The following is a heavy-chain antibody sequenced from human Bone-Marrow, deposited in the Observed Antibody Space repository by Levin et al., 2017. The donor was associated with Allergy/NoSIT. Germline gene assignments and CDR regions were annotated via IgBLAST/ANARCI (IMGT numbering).Heavy chain of an antibody. Sequence: GGSLRLSCAASGFTFGDYGFSWVRQAPGRGLEWVAFIRNIDYGGTTEYAASVKGRFTISRDDSKSIAYLQMNSLRTEDTAVYYCSRWITVIDYYYYYYMDVWGEGSTVTVSS. CDR3: SRWITVIDYYYYYYMDV. CDR2: IRNIDYGGTT. J-gene: IGHJ6*03. CDR1: GFTFGDYG. V-gene: IGHV3-49*04. D-gene: IGHD3-16*01.